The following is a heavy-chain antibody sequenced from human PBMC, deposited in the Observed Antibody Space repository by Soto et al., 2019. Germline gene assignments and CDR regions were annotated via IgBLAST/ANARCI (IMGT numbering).Heavy chain of an antibody. Sequence: EVQLVESGGGLVQPGGSLKLSCAASGFTFSGSAMHWVRQASGKGLEWVGRIRSKANSYATAYAASVKGRFTISRDDSKNTAYLQMNSLKTEDTAVYYCTRSTVTTSVQRGQGTLVTVSS. CDR3: TRSTVTTSVQ. CDR2: IRSKANSYAT. J-gene: IGHJ4*02. D-gene: IGHD4-4*01. CDR1: GFTFSGSA. V-gene: IGHV3-73*02.